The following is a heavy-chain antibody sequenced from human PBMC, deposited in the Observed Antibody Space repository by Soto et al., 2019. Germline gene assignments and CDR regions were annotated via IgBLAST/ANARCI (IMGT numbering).Heavy chain of an antibody. CDR1: GGSISSGGYY. D-gene: IGHD4-17*01. CDR2: IYYSGST. V-gene: IGHV4-31*03. Sequence: QVQLQESGPGLVKPSQTLSLTCTVSGGSISSGGYYWSWIRQHPGKGLEWIGYIYYSGSTYYNPSLKSRVIISVDTSKNQFSLKLSSVTAADTAVYCFAWEYYGAHGGVYWGQGTLVTVAS. CDR3: AWEYYGAHGGVY. J-gene: IGHJ4*02.